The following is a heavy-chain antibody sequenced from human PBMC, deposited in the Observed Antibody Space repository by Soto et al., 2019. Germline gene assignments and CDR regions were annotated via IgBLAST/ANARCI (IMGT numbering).Heavy chain of an antibody. D-gene: IGHD5-12*01. CDR1: GGAFSSYA. CDR2: IIPILGIA. CDR3: ARDPQNQYSGYVFDY. Sequence: GASVKVSCKAAGGAFSSYAISWGRQAPGQGLEWMGRIIPILGIANYAQKFQGRVTITADKSTSTAYMELSSLRSEDTAVYYCARDPQNQYSGYVFDYWGQGTLVTVSS. V-gene: IGHV1-69*04. J-gene: IGHJ4*02.